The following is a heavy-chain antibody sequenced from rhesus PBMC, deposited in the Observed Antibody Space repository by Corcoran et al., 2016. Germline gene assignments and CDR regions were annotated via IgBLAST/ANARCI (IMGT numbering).Heavy chain of an antibody. CDR1: GYSFTSSW. J-gene: IGHJ6*01. D-gene: IGHD4-29*01. CDR2: LYPCGSAT. Sequence: EVQLVQSGAEVKRPGESLRISCKTSGYSFTSSWISWVRQMPGKGLEWMGRLYPCGSATRYSPSFQGHVTISADKSISTTYLQWSSLKASDTATYHCAKYGSSYNYGLDSWGQGVVVTVSS. V-gene: IGHV5S1*01. CDR3: AKYGSSYNYGLDS.